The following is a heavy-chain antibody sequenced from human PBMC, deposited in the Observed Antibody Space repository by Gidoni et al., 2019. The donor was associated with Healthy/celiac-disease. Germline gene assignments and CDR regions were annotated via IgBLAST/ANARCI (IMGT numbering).Heavy chain of an antibody. Sequence: QLQLQESGPGLVKPSETLSLPCTVSGGSISSSSYYWGWIRQPPGKGLEWIGSNYYSGGTYYNPSLKSRVTISVDTSKNQFSLKLSSVTAADTAVYYCARLRGQQLVLDYWGQGTLVTVSS. CDR2: NYYSGGT. J-gene: IGHJ4*02. V-gene: IGHV4-39*01. D-gene: IGHD6-13*01. CDR3: ARLRGQQLVLDY. CDR1: GGSISSSSYY.